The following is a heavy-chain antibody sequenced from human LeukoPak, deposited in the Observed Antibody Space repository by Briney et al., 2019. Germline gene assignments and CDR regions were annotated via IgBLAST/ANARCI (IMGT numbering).Heavy chain of an antibody. V-gene: IGHV1-18*01. CDR2: ISAYNDKT. Sequence: ASVKVSCKASGYTFSNYGISWMRQAPGQELEWMGWISAYNDKTNSAQRLQGRGTLTTDTPTSTAFMELRSLRSDDTAVYYCARASPGMGSYYTNDYWGQGTLVTVSS. J-gene: IGHJ4*02. CDR1: GYTFSNYG. D-gene: IGHD3-10*01. CDR3: ARASPGMGSYYTNDY.